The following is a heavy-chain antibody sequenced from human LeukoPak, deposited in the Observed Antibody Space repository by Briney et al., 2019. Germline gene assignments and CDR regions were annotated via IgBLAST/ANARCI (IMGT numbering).Heavy chain of an antibody. CDR2: ISSSSSYI. D-gene: IGHD2-15*01. CDR1: GFTFSSYS. J-gene: IGHJ4*02. V-gene: IGHV3-21*01. Sequence: PGGSLRLSCAASGFTFSSYSMNWVRQAPGKGLEWVSSISSSSSYIYYADSVKGRFTISRDNAKNSLYLQMNSLRAEDTAAYYCARDYIGDIVVVVAANAFDYWGQGTLVTVSS. CDR3: ARDYIGDIVVVVAANAFDY.